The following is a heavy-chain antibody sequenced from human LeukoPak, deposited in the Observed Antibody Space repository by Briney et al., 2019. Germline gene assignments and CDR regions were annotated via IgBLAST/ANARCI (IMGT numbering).Heavy chain of an antibody. CDR1: GFTFSSYG. CDR2: ISYDGSNK. D-gene: IGHD2-21*02. CDR3: ARESHCGGDCYAFDI. V-gene: IGHV3-30*03. J-gene: IGHJ3*02. Sequence: GGSLRLFCAASGFTFSSYGMHWVRQAPGKGLEWVAVISYDGSNKYYADSVKGRFTISRDNSKNTLYLQMNSLRAEDTAVYYCARESHCGGDCYAFDIWGQGTMVTVSS.